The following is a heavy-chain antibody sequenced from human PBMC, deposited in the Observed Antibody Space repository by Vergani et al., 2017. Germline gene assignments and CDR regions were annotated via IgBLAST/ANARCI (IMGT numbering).Heavy chain of an antibody. Sequence: EVQLVESGGGLVKPGGSLRLSCAASGFTFSSYSMNWVRQAPGKGLEWVSSISSSSSYIYYADSVKGRFTISRDNAKNSLYLQMNSLRAEDTAVYYCARDAGYDFWSGYQKTYYYYGMYVWGQGTTVTVSS. CDR1: GFTFSSYS. CDR3: ARDAGYDFWSGYQKTYYYYGMYV. J-gene: IGHJ6*02. V-gene: IGHV3-21*01. CDR2: ISSSSSYI. D-gene: IGHD3-3*01.